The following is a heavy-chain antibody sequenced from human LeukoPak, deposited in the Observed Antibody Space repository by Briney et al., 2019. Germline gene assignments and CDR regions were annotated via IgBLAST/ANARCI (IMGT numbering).Heavy chain of an antibody. CDR2: IYTSGST. CDR3: ARQALRFLEWFDY. V-gene: IGHV4-4*07. J-gene: IGHJ4*02. CDR1: GGSISSYY. D-gene: IGHD3-3*01. Sequence: TSETLSLTCTVSGGSISSYYWSWLRQPAGKGLEWIGRIYTSGSTNYNPSLKSRVTMSVDTSKTQFSLKLSSVTAADTAVYYCARQALRFLEWFDYWGQGTLVTVSS.